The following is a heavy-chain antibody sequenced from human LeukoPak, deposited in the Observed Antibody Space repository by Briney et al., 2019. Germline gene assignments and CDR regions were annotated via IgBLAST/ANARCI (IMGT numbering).Heavy chain of an antibody. V-gene: IGHV4-39*01. D-gene: IGHD1-26*01. CDR2: IYCSGST. J-gene: IGHJ3*02. Sequence: SETLSLTCTVSGGSISSNKYYWGWIRQPPGKGLEWIGSIYCSGSTYYNPTLKSRVTIFVDTSKNQFSLKLSSVTAADMAVYYCATPYSGGYQGLDIWGQGTMVTVSS. CDR1: GGSISSNKYY. CDR3: ATPYSGGYQGLDI.